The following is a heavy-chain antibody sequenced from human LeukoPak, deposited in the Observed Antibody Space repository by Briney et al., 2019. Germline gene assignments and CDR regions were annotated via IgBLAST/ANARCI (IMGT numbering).Heavy chain of an antibody. CDR1: GYSFTSYW. CDR3: ARHPDSSSWSGGMDV. Sequence: GESLKISCKGSGYSFTSYWIGWVRQMPGKGLEWMGIIYPGDSDTRYSPSFQGQVTISADKSISTAYLQWSSLKASETAMYYCARHPDSSSWSGGMDVWGQGTTVTVSS. D-gene: IGHD6-13*01. CDR2: IYPGDSDT. V-gene: IGHV5-51*01. J-gene: IGHJ6*02.